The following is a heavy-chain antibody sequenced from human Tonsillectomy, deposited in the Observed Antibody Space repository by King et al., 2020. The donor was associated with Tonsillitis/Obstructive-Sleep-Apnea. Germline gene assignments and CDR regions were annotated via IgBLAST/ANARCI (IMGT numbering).Heavy chain of an antibody. CDR1: GASISSGSFY. CDR3: ARAVGYYYCYMDV. Sequence: QLQESGPGLVKPSQTLSLTCNVSGASISSGSFYWTWIRQHPGKGLEWLGFISDSGAHPNPSLKSRLIISMDTSKNQFSLRLNSVTAADTAVYHCARAVGYYYCYMDVWGKGTTVTVSS. J-gene: IGHJ6*03. CDR2: ISDSGA. V-gene: IGHV4-31*03.